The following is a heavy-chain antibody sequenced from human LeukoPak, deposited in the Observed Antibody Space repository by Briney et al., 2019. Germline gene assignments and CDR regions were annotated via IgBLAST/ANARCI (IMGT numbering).Heavy chain of an antibody. CDR2: ISSDGSNK. CDR3: AKGDYGGNVFAFDI. D-gene: IGHD4-23*01. CDR1: GFTFSSYG. J-gene: IGHJ3*02. Sequence: GRSLRLSCAASGFTFSSYGMHWVRQAPGKGLEWVAVISSDGSNKYYADSVKGRFTISRDNSKNTLYLQMNSLRAEDTAVYYCAKGDYGGNVFAFDIWGQGTMVTVSS. V-gene: IGHV3-30*18.